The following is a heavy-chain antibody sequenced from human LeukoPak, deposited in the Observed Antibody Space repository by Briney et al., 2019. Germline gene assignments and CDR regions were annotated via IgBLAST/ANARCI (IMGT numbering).Heavy chain of an antibody. CDR1: GFTFSSYG. V-gene: IGHV3-30*18. Sequence: GGSLRLSCAASGFTFSSYGMHWVRQAPGKGLEWVAVISYDGSNKYYADSVKGRFTISRDNSKNTLYLQMNSLRAEDTAVYYCAKDGYRYGRPQTPNDAFDIWGQGTMVTVSS. J-gene: IGHJ3*02. CDR3: AKDGYRYGRPQTPNDAFDI. CDR2: ISYDGSNK. D-gene: IGHD5-18*01.